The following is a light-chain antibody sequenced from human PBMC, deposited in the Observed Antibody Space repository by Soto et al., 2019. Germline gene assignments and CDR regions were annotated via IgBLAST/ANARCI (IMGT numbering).Light chain of an antibody. CDR1: QTISDR. V-gene: IGKV1-5*01. J-gene: IGKJ1*01. Sequence: DIQMTQSPSTLSASVGDRVTITCRASQTISDRLARYQQKPGKAPKVLIYDASSLESGVPSRFSGSGSGTEFTLTISSLQPDDFATYYCQQYSNYRWTFGQGTKV. CDR3: QQYSNYRWT. CDR2: DAS.